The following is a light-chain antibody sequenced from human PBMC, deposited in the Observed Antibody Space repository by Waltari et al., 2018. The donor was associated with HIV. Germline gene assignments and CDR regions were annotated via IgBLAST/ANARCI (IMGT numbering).Light chain of an antibody. CDR3: QTWTTGIV. CDR2: INSDGSH. J-gene: IGLJ3*02. Sequence: QLVLTQSPSASASLGASVKLTCTLSSDLSSYAIAWHQQQPEKCPRYWMKINSDGSHRKGAGIPDRFSGSSSGAERYLTISSLQSEDEADYYCQTWTTGIVFGGGTKLTVL. V-gene: IGLV4-69*01. CDR1: SDLSSYA.